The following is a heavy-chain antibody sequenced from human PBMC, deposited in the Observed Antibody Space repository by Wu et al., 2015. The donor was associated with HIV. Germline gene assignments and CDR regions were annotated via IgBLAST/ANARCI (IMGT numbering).Heavy chain of an antibody. V-gene: IGHV1-8*01. CDR3: ATFNSGSYHGYYYGMDV. J-gene: IGHJ6*02. Sequence: QVQLVQSGAEVKKPGASVKVSCKASGYTFTSYDINWVRQATGQGLEWMGWMNPNSGNTGYAQKFQGRVTMTRNTSISTAYMELSSLRSEDTAVYYCATFNSGSYHGYYYGMDVWGQGTTVTGLL. CDR2: MNPNSGNT. CDR1: GYTFTSYD. D-gene: IGHD1-26*01.